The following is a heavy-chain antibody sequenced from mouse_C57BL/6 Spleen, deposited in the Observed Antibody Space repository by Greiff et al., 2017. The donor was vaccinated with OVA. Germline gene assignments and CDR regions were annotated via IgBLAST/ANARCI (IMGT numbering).Heavy chain of an antibody. V-gene: IGHV5-6*01. CDR3: ARQGTVAADY. Sequence: EVKLQESGGDLVKPGGSLKLSCAASGFTFSSYGMSWVRQTPDKRLEWVATISSGGSYTYYPDSVKGRFTISRDNAKNTLYLQMSSLKSEDTAIYYCARQGTVAADYWGQGTTLTVSS. J-gene: IGHJ2*01. CDR2: ISSGGSYT. CDR1: GFTFSSYG. D-gene: IGHD1-1*01.